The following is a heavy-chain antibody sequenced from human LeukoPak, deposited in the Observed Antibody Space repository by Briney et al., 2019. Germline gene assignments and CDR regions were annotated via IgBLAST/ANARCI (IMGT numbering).Heavy chain of an antibody. J-gene: IGHJ4*02. Sequence: GRSLRLSCAASGFTFSSYGMHWVRQAPGKGLEWVAVISYDGSNKYYADSVKGRFTISRDNSKNTLYLQMNSLRAEDTAVYYCAKEGYDYVWGSYRYYFDYWGQGTLVTVSS. CDR3: AKEGYDYVWGSYRYYFDY. V-gene: IGHV3-30*18. D-gene: IGHD3-16*02. CDR2: ISYDGSNK. CDR1: GFTFSSYG.